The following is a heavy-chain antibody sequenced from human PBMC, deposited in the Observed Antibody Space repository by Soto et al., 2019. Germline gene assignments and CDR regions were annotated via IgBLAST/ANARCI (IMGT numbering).Heavy chain of an antibody. Sequence: PGGSLRLSCAASGFTFSSYAMSWVRQAPGKGLEWVSTISGSGGNTYYADSVKGRFTISRDNSKNTLYLQMNSLRADDTAVYYCAGDLSSSSSCYFYGMGIWGQGTTVTISS. J-gene: IGHJ6*02. CDR1: GFTFSSYA. CDR3: AGDLSSSSSCYFYGMGI. CDR2: ISGSGGNT. D-gene: IGHD6-6*01. V-gene: IGHV3-23*01.